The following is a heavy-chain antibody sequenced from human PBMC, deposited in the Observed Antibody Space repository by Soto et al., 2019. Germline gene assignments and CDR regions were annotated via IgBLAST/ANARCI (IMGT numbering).Heavy chain of an antibody. Sequence: SQTLSLTCAISGDSISSNSTAWNWIRQSPSRGFEWLGRTYYRSRWYHDYAVSVKGRIIINPDTSKNQVSLQLNSVTPDDTAVCAGASYRYGYGGQGTVVTVSS. D-gene: IGHD4-17*01. CDR2: TYYRSRWYH. CDR3: ASYRYGY. CDR1: GDSISSNSTA. J-gene: IGHJ4*02. V-gene: IGHV6-1*01.